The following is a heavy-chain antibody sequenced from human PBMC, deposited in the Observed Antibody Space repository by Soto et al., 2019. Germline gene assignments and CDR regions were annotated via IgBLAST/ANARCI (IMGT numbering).Heavy chain of an antibody. Sequence: GASVKVSCKDSGGSFSCYAISSVRQAPGQGLEWMGGIIPIFGTANYAQKFQGRVTITADESTSTAYMELSSLRSEDTAVYYCARGIGRILSGSYGMDVWGQGTTVTVSS. CDR2: IIPIFGTA. D-gene: IGHD3-22*01. V-gene: IGHV1-69*13. CDR1: GGSFSCYA. CDR3: ARGIGRILSGSYGMDV. J-gene: IGHJ6*02.